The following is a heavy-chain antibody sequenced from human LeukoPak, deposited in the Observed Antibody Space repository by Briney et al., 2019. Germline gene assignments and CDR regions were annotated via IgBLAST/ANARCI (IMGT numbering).Heavy chain of an antibody. CDR1: GFSFSSYR. J-gene: IGHJ4*02. V-gene: IGHV3-21*04. Sequence: PGGSLRLSCAASGFSFSSYRMNWVRQAPGKGLEWVSSVSNSGDYIHYADSVKGRFTISRDNSKNSLYLQMNSLRAEDTAVYYCANIVATISETHDYWGQGTLVTVSS. CDR2: VSNSGDYI. CDR3: ANIVATISETHDY. D-gene: IGHD5-12*01.